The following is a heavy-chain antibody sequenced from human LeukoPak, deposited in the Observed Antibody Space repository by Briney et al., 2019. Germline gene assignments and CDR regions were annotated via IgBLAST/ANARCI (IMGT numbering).Heavy chain of an antibody. CDR3: ARDYCSGGSCFTLGY. CDR2: INHSGST. D-gene: IGHD2-15*01. Sequence: PSETLSLTCAVYGGSFSGYYWSWIRQPPGKGLEWIGEINHSGSTNYNPSLKSRVTISVDTSKNQFSLKLSSVTAADTAVYYCARDYCSGGSCFTLGYWGQGTLATVSS. CDR1: GGSFSGYY. V-gene: IGHV4-34*01. J-gene: IGHJ4*02.